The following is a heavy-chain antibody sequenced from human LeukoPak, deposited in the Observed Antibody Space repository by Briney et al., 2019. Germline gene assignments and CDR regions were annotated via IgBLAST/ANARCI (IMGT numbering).Heavy chain of an antibody. Sequence: GGALRLSCAASGFTFSSYWMSWVRQAPGKGLEWVANIKQDGSEKYYVDSVKGRFTISRDNAKNSLYLQMNSLRAEDTAVYYCAREADPDYYDSSGYYDYWGQGTLVTVSS. V-gene: IGHV3-7*01. CDR1: GFTFSSYW. CDR2: IKQDGSEK. CDR3: AREADPDYYDSSGYYDY. J-gene: IGHJ4*02. D-gene: IGHD3-22*01.